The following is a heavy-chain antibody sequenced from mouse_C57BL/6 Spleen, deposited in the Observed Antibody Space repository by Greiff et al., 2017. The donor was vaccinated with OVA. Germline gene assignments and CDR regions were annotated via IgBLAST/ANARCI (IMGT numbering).Heavy chain of an antibody. Sequence: QVHVKQSGAELVRPGASVKLSCKASGYTFTDYYINWVKQRPGQGLEWIARIYPGSGNTYYNEKFKGKATLTAEKSSSTAYMQLSSLTSEDSAVYFCARCDYDAFDYWGQGTTLTVSS. CDR3: ARCDYDAFDY. CDR2: IYPGSGNT. V-gene: IGHV1-76*01. CDR1: GYTFTDYY. J-gene: IGHJ2*01. D-gene: IGHD2-4*01.